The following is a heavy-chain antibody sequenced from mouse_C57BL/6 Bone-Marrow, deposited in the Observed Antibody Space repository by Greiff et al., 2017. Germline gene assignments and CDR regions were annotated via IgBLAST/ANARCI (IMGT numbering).Heavy chain of an antibody. CDR2: ISSGSSTI. J-gene: IGHJ3*01. D-gene: IGHD1-1*01. Sequence: EVHLVESGGGLVKPGGPLKLSCAASGFTFSDYGMHWVRQAPEKGLEWVAYISSGSSTIYYADTVKGRFTISRDNAKNTLFLQMTSLRSEDTAMYYCARRDYYGSSSFAYWGQGTLVTVSA. V-gene: IGHV5-17*01. CDR3: ARRDYYGSSSFAY. CDR1: GFTFSDYG.